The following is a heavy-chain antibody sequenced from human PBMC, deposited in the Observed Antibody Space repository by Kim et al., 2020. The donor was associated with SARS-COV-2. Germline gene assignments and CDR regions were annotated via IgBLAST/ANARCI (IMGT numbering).Heavy chain of an antibody. CDR2: IIPIFGTA. Sequence: SVKVSCKASGGTFSSYAISWVRQAPGQGLEWMGGIIPIFGTANYAQKFQGRVTITADESTSTAYMELSSLRSEDTAVYYCAMDELFEYHGAFDIWGQGTMVTVSS. V-gene: IGHV1-69*13. CDR3: AMDELFEYHGAFDI. J-gene: IGHJ3*02. D-gene: IGHD3-3*01. CDR1: GGTFSSYA.